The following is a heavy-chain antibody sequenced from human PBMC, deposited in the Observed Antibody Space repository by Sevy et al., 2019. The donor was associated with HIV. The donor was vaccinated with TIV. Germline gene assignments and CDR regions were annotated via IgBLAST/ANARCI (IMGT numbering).Heavy chain of an antibody. CDR3: ASLREKKLVIIPSFAFDV. D-gene: IGHD3-3*01. Sequence: GGSLRLSCTASGFTFNRYWMSWVRQTPGKELEWVANVKQDGSEQYFVNSLKGRFTISRDNAKNSLYLQMNSLRAEDTAVYYCASLREKKLVIIPSFAFDVGPRDIGHRLL. V-gene: IGHV3-7*01. CDR1: GFTFNRYW. CDR2: VKQDGSEQ. J-gene: IGHJ3*01.